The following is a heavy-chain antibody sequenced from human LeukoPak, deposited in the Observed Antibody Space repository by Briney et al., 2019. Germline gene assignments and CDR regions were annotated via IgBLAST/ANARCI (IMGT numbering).Heavy chain of an antibody. CDR3: ARLIIGYYYYYYMDV. D-gene: IGHD3-16*02. CDR1: GYTFTDYY. J-gene: IGHJ6*03. CDR2: INPNSGGT. Sequence: ASVKVSCKASGYTFTDYYMYWVRQAPGQGLEWMGWINPNSGGTNYAQKFQGRVTMTRDTSISTAYMELSRLRYDDTAVYYCARLIIGYYYYYYMDVWGKGTTVTISS. V-gene: IGHV1-2*02.